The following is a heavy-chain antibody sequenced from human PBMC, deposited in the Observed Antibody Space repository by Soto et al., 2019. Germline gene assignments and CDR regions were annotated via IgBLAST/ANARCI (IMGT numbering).Heavy chain of an antibody. CDR3: ARLRSGDFWAGVHAFDI. D-gene: IGHD3-3*01. V-gene: IGHV1-3*01. Sequence: GASVKVSCKASGYTFTSYAMHWVRQAPGQRLEWIGLINAGNCNTKYSQKFQGRVTITRDTSACSAYMELISLRSENTAVYYFARLRSGDFWAGVHAFDIWRQGTMVTVAS. J-gene: IGHJ3*02. CDR1: GYTFTSYA. CDR2: INAGNCNT.